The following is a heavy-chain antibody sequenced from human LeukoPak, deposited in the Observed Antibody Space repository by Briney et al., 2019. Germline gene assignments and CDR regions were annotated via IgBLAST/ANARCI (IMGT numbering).Heavy chain of an antibody. Sequence: SVKVSCKASGYTFTSYGISWVRRAPGQGLEWMGGIIPIFGTANYAQKFQGRVTITTDESTSTAYMELSSLRSEDTAVYYCARDRDSGSPGPFDYWGQGTLVTVSS. V-gene: IGHV1-69*05. D-gene: IGHD1-26*01. J-gene: IGHJ4*02. CDR2: IIPIFGTA. CDR1: GYTFTSYG. CDR3: ARDRDSGSPGPFDY.